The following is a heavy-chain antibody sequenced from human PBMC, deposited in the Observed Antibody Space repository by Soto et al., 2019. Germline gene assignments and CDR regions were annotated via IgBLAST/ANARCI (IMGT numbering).Heavy chain of an antibody. D-gene: IGHD6-13*01. CDR2: ISGSGGST. CDR1: GFPFSSYS. CDR3: AKGGFIAAPGRVDY. Sequence: GGSLSLSCAASGFPFSSYSMSWVRQTPGKGLEWVSAISGSGGSTYYADSVKGRFTISRDNSKNTLYLQMNSLRAEDTAVYYCAKGGFIAAPGRVDYWGQGTLVTVSS. J-gene: IGHJ4*02. V-gene: IGHV3-23*01.